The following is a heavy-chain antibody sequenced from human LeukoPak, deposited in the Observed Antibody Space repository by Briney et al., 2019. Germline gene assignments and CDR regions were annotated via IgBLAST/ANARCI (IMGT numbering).Heavy chain of an antibody. D-gene: IGHD2-2*02. V-gene: IGHV3-23*01. CDR2: ISGSGDST. CDR3: ARDSYTPEASFYYGMDV. J-gene: IGHJ6*02. CDR1: GFTFSNYA. Sequence: QSGGSLRLSCAASGFTFSNYAMGWVRQAPGKGLEWVSGISGSGDSTYYADSVKGRFTISRDNSKNTLYLQMNSLRAEDTAVYYCARDSYTPEASFYYGMDVWGQGTTVTV.